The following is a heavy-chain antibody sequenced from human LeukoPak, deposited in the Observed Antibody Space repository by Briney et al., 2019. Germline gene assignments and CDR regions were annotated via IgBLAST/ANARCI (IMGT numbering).Heavy chain of an antibody. CDR2: IKQDGSEK. J-gene: IGHJ4*02. Sequence: GGSLRLSCAASGFTFSSYWMDWVRQAPGKGLEWVANIKQDGSEKYYVDSVKGRFTISRDNAKNSPYLQMNSLRAEDTAVYYCARDRDWYTFDYWGQGALVTVSS. V-gene: IGHV3-7*01. D-gene: IGHD2-21*01. CDR3: ARDRDWYTFDY. CDR1: GFTFSSYW.